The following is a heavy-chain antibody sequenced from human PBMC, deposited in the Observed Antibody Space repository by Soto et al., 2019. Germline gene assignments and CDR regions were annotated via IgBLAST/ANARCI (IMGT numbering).Heavy chain of an antibody. Sequence: ASVKVSCKASGRTFSSYAISWVRQAPGQGLEWMGRIIPFIGTANYAQKFQGRVTITADESTSTTYMELPRLRSEDTAVYYCARVVMTTVPASYYYCMDVWGQGTTVTVSS. D-gene: IGHD4-4*01. CDR3: ARVVMTTVPASYYYCMDV. CDR2: IIPFIGTA. J-gene: IGHJ6*02. V-gene: IGHV1-69*11. CDR1: GRTFSSYA.